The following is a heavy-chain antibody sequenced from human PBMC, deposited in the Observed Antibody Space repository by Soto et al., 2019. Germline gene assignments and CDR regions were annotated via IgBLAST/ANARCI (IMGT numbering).Heavy chain of an antibody. J-gene: IGHJ6*02. CDR2: IYYSGST. Sequence: QVQLQESGPGLVKPSQTLSLTCTVSGGSISSGDYYWSWIRQPPGKGLEWIGYIYYSGSTYYNPSLKRRVTISVDTSKNQFSLKLSSVTAADTAVYYCARDVYSNYRGRYYGMDVWGQGTTVTVSS. CDR3: ARDVYSNYRGRYYGMDV. CDR1: GGSISSGDYY. V-gene: IGHV4-30-4*01. D-gene: IGHD4-4*01.